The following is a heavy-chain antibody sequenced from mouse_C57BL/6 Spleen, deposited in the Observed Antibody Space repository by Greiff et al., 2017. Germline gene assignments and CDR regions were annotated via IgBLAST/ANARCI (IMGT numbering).Heavy chain of an antibody. D-gene: IGHD2-3*01. Sequence: QVHLQQSGAELVKPGLSVKFSCKVSGSAFSSSWMNWVKQRPGKGLEWFGQIYPGDGDTNYNGKCKGKATLTADKSSSTPYMQRSSLASEDSAVYFCARDDGKILLGDWGKGATLTASS. CDR2: IYPGDGDT. V-gene: IGHV1-80*01. J-gene: IGHJ2*01. CDR3: ARDDGKILLGD. CDR1: GSAFSSSW.